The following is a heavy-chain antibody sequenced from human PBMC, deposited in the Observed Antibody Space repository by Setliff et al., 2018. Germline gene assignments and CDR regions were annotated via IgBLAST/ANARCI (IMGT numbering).Heavy chain of an antibody. D-gene: IGHD5-18*01. CDR2: INAGNGNT. Sequence: ASVKVSCKASGYTFTSYAMHWVRQAPGQRLEWMGWINAGNGNTKYSQRFQGRVTITRDTSASTAYMELSSLRSEDTAVYYCARDILLGRVPTAMVSETPGYWGQGTLVTSPQ. J-gene: IGHJ4*02. CDR1: GYTFTSYA. CDR3: ARDILLGRVPTAMVSETPGY. V-gene: IGHV1-3*01.